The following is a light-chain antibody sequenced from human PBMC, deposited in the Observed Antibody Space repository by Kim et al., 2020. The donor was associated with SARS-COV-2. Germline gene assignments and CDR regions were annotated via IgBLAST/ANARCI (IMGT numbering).Light chain of an antibody. CDR2: GAY. CDR1: HSVTNDC. CDR3: QQYGNSPVT. V-gene: IGKV3-20*01. J-gene: IGKJ2*01. Sequence: LSPGQGTTLACMASHSVTNDCLAWLQQKPGQPPRLLIYGAYNRATGIPDRFSGSGSGTDFTLTISRLEPEDFALYYCQQYGNSPVTFGQGTKLEI.